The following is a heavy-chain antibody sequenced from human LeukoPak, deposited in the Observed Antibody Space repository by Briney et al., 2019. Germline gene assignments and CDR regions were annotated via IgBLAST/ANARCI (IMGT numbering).Heavy chain of an antibody. CDR3: AKDTVRFLEWSNWFDP. Sequence: GGSLRLSCAASGFTFSSYSMNWVRQAPGKGLEWVSYISSSSSTIYYADSVKGRFTISRDNSKNTLFLQMSSLRPEDTAVYYCAKDTVRFLEWSNWFDPWGQGTLVTVSS. CDR2: ISSSSSTI. J-gene: IGHJ5*02. V-gene: IGHV3-48*01. D-gene: IGHD3-3*01. CDR1: GFTFSSYS.